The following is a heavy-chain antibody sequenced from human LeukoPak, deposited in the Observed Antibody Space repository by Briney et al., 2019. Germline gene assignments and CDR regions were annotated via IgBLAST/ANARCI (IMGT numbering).Heavy chain of an antibody. D-gene: IGHD6-13*01. J-gene: IGHJ4*02. V-gene: IGHV3-30-3*01. CDR2: ISYDGSNK. CDR3: ARDTIAVAGTHFDY. Sequence: GGSLRLSCAASGFTFSNYAMHWVRQAPGKGLEWVAIISYDGSNKYYADSVKGRFTISRDDSQNTLYLQMNSLRAEDTAVYYCARDTIAVAGTHFDYWGQGTLVTVSS. CDR1: GFTFSNYA.